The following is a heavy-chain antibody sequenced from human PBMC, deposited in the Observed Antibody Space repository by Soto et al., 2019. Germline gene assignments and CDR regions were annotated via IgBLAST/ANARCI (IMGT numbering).Heavy chain of an antibody. CDR2: IYYSGST. V-gene: IGHV4-39*01. D-gene: IGHD2-2*01. Sequence: SETLSLTCTVSGGSISSSSYYWGWIRQPPGKGLEWIGSIYYSGSTYYNPSLKSRVTISVDTSKNQFSLKLSSVTAADTAVYYCARHRAYQLGPYFDYWGQGTLVTVSS. CDR3: ARHRAYQLGPYFDY. CDR1: GGSISSSSYY. J-gene: IGHJ4*02.